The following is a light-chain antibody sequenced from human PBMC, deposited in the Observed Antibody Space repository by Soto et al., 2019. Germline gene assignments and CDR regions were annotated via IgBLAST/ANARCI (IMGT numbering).Light chain of an antibody. CDR1: QSVSSSY. J-gene: IGKJ1*01. CDR3: QQYGSSRLT. Sequence: EIVLTQSPGTLSLSLGERATLSCRASQSVSSSYLAWYQQKPGQAPRLLIYGASSRATGIPDRFSGSGSGTDFTLTISRLEPEDCAVYYCQQYGSSRLTFGQGTKVQIK. V-gene: IGKV3-20*01. CDR2: GAS.